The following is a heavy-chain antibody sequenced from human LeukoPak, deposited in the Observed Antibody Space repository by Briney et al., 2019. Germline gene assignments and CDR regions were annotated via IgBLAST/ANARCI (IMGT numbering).Heavy chain of an antibody. CDR3: AKGDAYYYDARVDY. J-gene: IGHJ4*02. Sequence: GGSLRLSCAASGFTFSNAWMSWVRQAPGKGLEWVSVIYSGGSTYYADSVKGRFTISRHNSKNTLYLQMNSLRAEDTAVYYCAKGDAYYYDARVDYWGQGTLVTVSS. D-gene: IGHD3-22*01. V-gene: IGHV3-53*01. CDR1: GFTFSNAW. CDR2: IYSGGST.